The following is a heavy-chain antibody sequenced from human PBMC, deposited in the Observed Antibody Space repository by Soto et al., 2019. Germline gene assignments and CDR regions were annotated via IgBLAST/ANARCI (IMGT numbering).Heavy chain of an antibody. CDR3: ASDSQWVLHDYFDC. CDR2: MYSSGNT. Sequence: QVQLQESGPGLVKPSETLSLTCTISGGSISSYFWTWVRQPAGKGLEWIGRMYSSGNTNYNPSLKSRVTMSVDRSRNQFSLELSSVHAADTAVYYCASDSQWVLHDYFDCSGQGTMVTVSS. J-gene: IGHJ4*02. CDR1: GGSISSYF. V-gene: IGHV4-4*07. D-gene: IGHD1-26*01.